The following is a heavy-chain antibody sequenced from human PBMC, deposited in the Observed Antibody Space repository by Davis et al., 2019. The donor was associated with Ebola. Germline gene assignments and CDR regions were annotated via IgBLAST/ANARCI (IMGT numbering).Heavy chain of an antibody. D-gene: IGHD3-9*01. J-gene: IGHJ1*01. CDR2: IYSGGNT. V-gene: IGHV3-66*01. CDR3: ARGPSGYDTYFQH. CDR1: AFTFSSYS. Sequence: GGSLRLSCAASAFTFSSYSFNWVRQAPGKGLEWVSVIYSGGNTYYADSVKGRFTISRDNSKNTLYLQMNSLRAEDTAVYYCARGPSGYDTYFQHWGQGTLVTVSS.